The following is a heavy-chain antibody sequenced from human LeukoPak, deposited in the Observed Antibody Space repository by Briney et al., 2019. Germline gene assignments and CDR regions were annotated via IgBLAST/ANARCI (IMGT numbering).Heavy chain of an antibody. V-gene: IGHV4-59*08. CDR1: GDSIRSYY. Sequence: SETLSLTCTFSGDSIRSYYWSWIRQPPGKGLEWLGYIYYSGTSNYNPSLKSRLTMSLDTSKKHLSLRLTSVSAADTAVYYCARHLRSFPDYWGQGTLVTVSS. D-gene: IGHD3-3*02. CDR2: IYYSGTS. J-gene: IGHJ4*02. CDR3: ARHLRSFPDY.